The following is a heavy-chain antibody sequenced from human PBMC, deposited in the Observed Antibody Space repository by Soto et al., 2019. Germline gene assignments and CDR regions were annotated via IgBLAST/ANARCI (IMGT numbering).Heavy chain of an antibody. CDR2: INPNSGGT. CDR3: AREGLYSNQNYYYGMDV. J-gene: IGHJ6*02. V-gene: IGHV1-2*04. Sequence: QVQLVQSGAEVKKPGASVKVSCKASGYTFTGYYMHWVRQAPGQGLEWMGWINPNSGGTNYAQKLQGWVTMTRDTSISTAYMELSRLRSDDTAVYYCAREGLYSNQNYYYGMDVWGQGTTVTVSS. D-gene: IGHD4-4*01. CDR1: GYTFTGYY.